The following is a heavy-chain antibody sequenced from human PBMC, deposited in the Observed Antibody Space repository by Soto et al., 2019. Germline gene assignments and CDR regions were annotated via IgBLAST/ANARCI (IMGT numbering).Heavy chain of an antibody. CDR3: AKDMGLDDFWSGYYRYYYYGMDV. J-gene: IGHJ6*02. CDR2: ISWNSGSI. V-gene: IGHV3-9*01. Sequence: EVQLLESGGVLVQPGGSLRLSCEASGFTFDDYAMHWVRQAPGMGLEWVSGISWNSGSIGYADSVKGRFTISRDNAKNSLYLQMNSLRAEDTALYYCAKDMGLDDFWSGYYRYYYYGMDVWGQGTTVTVSS. CDR1: GFTFDDYA. D-gene: IGHD3-3*01.